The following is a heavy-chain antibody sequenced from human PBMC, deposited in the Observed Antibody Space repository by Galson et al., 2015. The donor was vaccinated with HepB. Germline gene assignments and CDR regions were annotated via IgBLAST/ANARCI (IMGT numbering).Heavy chain of an antibody. Sequence: SLRLSCAASGFTFSNAWMSWVRQAPGKGLEWVGRIKSKTDGGTTDYAAPVKGRFTISRDDSKNTLYLQMNSLKTEDTAVYYCTTESSRRYYYYYMDVWGKGTTVTVSS. D-gene: IGHD3-10*01. CDR3: TTESSRRYYYYYMDV. J-gene: IGHJ6*03. CDR1: GFTFSNAW. CDR2: IKSKTDGGTT. V-gene: IGHV3-15*01.